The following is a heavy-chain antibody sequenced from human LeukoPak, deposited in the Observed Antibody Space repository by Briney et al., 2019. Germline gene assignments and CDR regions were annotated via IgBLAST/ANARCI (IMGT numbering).Heavy chain of an antibody. CDR1: GYTLTELS. J-gene: IGHJ5*02. Sequence: ASVKVSCKVSGYTLTELSMHWVRQAPGKGLEWMGGFDPEDGETIYAQKFQGRVTMTEDTSTDTAYMELSSLRSEDTAVYYCATVWVARRLGDQQNNWFDPWGQGTLVTVSS. CDR2: FDPEDGET. CDR3: ATVWVARRLGDQQNNWFDP. V-gene: IGHV1-24*01. D-gene: IGHD3-10*01.